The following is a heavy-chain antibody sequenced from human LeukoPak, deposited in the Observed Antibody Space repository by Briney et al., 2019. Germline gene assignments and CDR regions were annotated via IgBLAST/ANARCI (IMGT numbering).Heavy chain of an antibody. V-gene: IGHV4-4*07. CDR1: GGSISSYY. CDR3: AKHYMGSSYNHGLDC. CDR2: IHTSGST. Sequence: SETLSLTCTVSGGSISSYYWSWIRQPAGKGLEWIGRIHTSGSTNYNPSLKSRVTMSVDTSKNQFSLKLSSVTAADTALYHCAKHYMGSSYNHGLDCWGQGTLVTVSS. J-gene: IGHJ4*02. D-gene: IGHD3-10*01.